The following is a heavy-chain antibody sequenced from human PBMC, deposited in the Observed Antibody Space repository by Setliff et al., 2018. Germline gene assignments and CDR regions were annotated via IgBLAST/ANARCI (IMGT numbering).Heavy chain of an antibody. J-gene: IGHJ4*02. V-gene: IGHV1-18*01. Sequence: ASVKVSCKASGGTFSSYGISWVRQAPGQGLEWMGWISAYNGNTNYAQKLQGRVTMTTDTSTSTAYMELRSLRSDDTAVYYCARDYGDVDTAMVTGSYGYRSESFYFDYWGQGTLVTVSS. CDR2: ISAYNGNT. CDR3: ARDYGDVDTAMVTGSYGYRSESFYFDY. D-gene: IGHD5-18*01. CDR1: GGTFSSYG.